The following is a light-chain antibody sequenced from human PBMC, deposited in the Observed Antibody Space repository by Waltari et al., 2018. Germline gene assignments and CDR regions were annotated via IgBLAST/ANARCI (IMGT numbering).Light chain of an antibody. CDR1: SSDVGGYNY. CDR3: CSYAGSYTYWV. Sequence: QSALTQPRSLSGPPGQSVTISCTGTSSDVGGYNYVSWYQQHPGKAPKLMIYDVSKRPSVVPDRFSGSKSSNTASLTISGLQAEDEADYYCCSYAGSYTYWVFGGGTKLTVL. V-gene: IGLV2-11*01. J-gene: IGLJ3*02. CDR2: DVS.